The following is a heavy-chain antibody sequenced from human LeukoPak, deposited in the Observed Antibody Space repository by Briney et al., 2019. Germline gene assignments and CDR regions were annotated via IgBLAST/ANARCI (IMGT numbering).Heavy chain of an antibody. V-gene: IGHV3-30*04. CDR3: ASASGQY. Sequence: PGGSLRLSCAASGFTFSSYAMHWVRQAPGKGLEWVAVISYDGSNKYYADSVKGRFTISRDNSKNTLYLQMNSLRAEDTAVYYCASASGQYWGQGTLVTVSS. J-gene: IGHJ4*02. CDR2: ISYDGSNK. CDR1: GFTFSSYA. D-gene: IGHD1-26*01.